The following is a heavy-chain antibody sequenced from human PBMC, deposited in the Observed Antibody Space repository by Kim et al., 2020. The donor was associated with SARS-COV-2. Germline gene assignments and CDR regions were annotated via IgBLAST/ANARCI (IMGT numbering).Heavy chain of an antibody. CDR1: GGTFSSYA. V-gene: IGHV1-69*04. J-gene: IGHJ6*02. Sequence: SVKVSCKASGGTFSSYAISWVRQAPGQGLEWMGRIIPILGIANYAQKFQGRVTITADKSTSTAYMELSSLRSEDTAVYYCARSMVRGVIITHFYYYGMDVWGQGTTDTVSS. D-gene: IGHD3-10*01. CDR2: IIPILGIA. CDR3: ARSMVRGVIITHFYYYGMDV.